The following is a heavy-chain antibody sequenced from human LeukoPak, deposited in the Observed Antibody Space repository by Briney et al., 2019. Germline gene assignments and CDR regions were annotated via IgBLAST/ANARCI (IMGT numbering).Heavy chain of an antibody. CDR3: ARLRVINGDLDY. CDR1: GYTFISYG. J-gene: IGHJ4*02. V-gene: IGHV1-18*01. CDR2: ISAYSGTT. Sequence: GASLKVSCKASGYTFISYGISWVRQAPGQGLEWMGWISAYSGTTKYTQKLRGRVTMTTETSTSTAYMELGSLRSDDTAVYYCARLRVINGDLDYWGQGTLVTVSS.